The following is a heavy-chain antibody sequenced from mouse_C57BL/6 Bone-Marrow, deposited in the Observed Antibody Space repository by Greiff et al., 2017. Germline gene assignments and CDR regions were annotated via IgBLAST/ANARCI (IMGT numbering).Heavy chain of an antibody. D-gene: IGHD1-1*02. CDR1: GYTFTTYP. CDR3: ERGGNEGGYYIDY. V-gene: IGHV1-47*01. J-gene: IGHJ2*01. Sequence: QVQLQQSGAELVKPGASVTMSCTASGYTFTTYPIEWMKQNHGKSLEWIGNFHPYNDDTNYNEKFKGKATLTVDKSSSKVYLELSRLTSDDAAVYYGERGGNEGGYYIDYWGKGTTVTVSS. CDR2: FHPYNDDT.